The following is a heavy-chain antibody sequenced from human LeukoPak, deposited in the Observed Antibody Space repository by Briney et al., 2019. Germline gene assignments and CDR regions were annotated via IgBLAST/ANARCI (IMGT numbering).Heavy chain of an antibody. CDR2: INGGGGST. J-gene: IGHJ4*02. CDR3: AKPADTGYDNLWASCRYGFAD. V-gene: IGHV3-23*01. CDR1: GFTFSSFA. D-gene: IGHD3-16*02. Sequence: PGGSLRLSCAASGFTFSSFAMSWVRQAPGKGLEWVSAINGGGGSTYYAESVKGRLSISRDNFKNTLHLKMNILRAEDTAVYYCAKPADTGYDNLWASCRYGFADWGQGTLVTVSS.